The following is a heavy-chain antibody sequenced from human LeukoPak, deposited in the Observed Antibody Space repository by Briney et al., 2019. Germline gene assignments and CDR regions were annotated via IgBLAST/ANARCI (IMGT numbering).Heavy chain of an antibody. CDR3: ARKWSSLDWFDP. CDR2: INPKGDIT. V-gene: IGHV1-46*01. Sequence: ASVTVSCKTSGYSFTTYSIHWVRQAPAQGLAWMGIINPKGDITTYAQRFQGRVTMTSDTSTATVYMELSGLRSEDTAIYYCARKWSSLDWFDPWGQGTLLTVSS. J-gene: IGHJ5*02. D-gene: IGHD2-8*01. CDR1: GYSFTTYS.